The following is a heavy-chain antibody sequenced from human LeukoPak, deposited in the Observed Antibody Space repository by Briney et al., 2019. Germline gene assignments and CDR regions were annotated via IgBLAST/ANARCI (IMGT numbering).Heavy chain of an antibody. CDR2: MNPNSGNT. Sequence: PSGIVSCRASGYTFTSYDIKWVRQAPGHGREWMRLMNPNSGNTVYAQKFQGRVTMTRNTSISTAYLELSSLRYEDTAVYYCARGRYYDILTGWTDYYYGMDVWGQGTTVTVSS. CDR3: ARGRYYDILTGWTDYYYGMDV. J-gene: IGHJ6*02. V-gene: IGHV1-8*01. D-gene: IGHD3-9*01. CDR1: GYTFTSYD.